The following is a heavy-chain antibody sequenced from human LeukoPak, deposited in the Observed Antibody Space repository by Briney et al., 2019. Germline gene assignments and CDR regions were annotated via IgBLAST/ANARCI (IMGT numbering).Heavy chain of an antibody. CDR3: AKGRAAAVYWAFDI. CDR1: GFTFDDYA. V-gene: IGHV3-9*01. J-gene: IGHJ3*02. Sequence: PGGSLRLSCAASGFTFDDYAMHWVRQAPGKGLEWVSGISWNSGSIGYADPVKGRFTISRDNAKNSLYLQMNSLRAEDTALYYCAKGRAAAVYWAFDIWGQGTMVTVSS. CDR2: ISWNSGSI. D-gene: IGHD6-25*01.